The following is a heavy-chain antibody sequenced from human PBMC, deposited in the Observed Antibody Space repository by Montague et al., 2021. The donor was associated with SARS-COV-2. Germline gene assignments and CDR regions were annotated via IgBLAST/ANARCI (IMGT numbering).Heavy chain of an antibody. CDR1: GGSISGYY. D-gene: IGHD5-18*01. Sequence: SETLSLTCTVSGGSISGYYWSWIQQPPGKGPEWIGNIYDTGNTNYNPSLKSRVTISEDTSKNQFSLRLTSVTAADTAVYYCARDFRLQLWQTNYYFGLWGRGTLVSVSS. J-gene: IGHJ2*01. CDR3: ARDFRLQLWQTNYYFGL. CDR2: IYDTGNT. V-gene: IGHV4-59*01.